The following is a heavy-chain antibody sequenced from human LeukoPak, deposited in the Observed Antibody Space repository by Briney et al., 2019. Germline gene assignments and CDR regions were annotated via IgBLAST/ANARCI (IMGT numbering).Heavy chain of an antibody. D-gene: IGHD1-1*01. CDR2: INFDGSDT. CDR1: GSTLSGYW. J-gene: IGHJ3*02. V-gene: IGHV3-74*01. Sequence: GGSLRLSCAASGSTLSGYWMHWVRQAPGKGLVWVSRINFDGSDTSYADSVKGRFTISRDNAKNTLYLQMNSLRAEDTAVYYCARDFRAGIASDAFDIWGQGTMVTVSS. CDR3: ARDFRAGIASDAFDI.